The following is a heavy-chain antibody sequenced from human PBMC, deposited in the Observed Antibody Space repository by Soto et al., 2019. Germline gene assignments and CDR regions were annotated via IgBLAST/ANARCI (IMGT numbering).Heavy chain of an antibody. D-gene: IGHD3-16*02. Sequence: PGGSLRLSCAASGFTFDDYAMHWVRQAPGKGLEWVSGISWNSGSIGYADSVKGRFTISRDNAKNSLYLQMNSLRAEDTALYYCAKGNYDYVWGSYRFVDYWGQGTLVTV. CDR3: AKGNYDYVWGSYRFVDY. J-gene: IGHJ4*02. V-gene: IGHV3-9*01. CDR1: GFTFDDYA. CDR2: ISWNSGSI.